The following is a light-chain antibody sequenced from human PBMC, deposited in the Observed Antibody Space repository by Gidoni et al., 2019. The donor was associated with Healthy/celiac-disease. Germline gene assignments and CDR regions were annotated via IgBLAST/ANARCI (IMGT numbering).Light chain of an antibody. CDR3: QQYYGTPLT. J-gene: IGKJ4*01. CDR1: QSVLYSSNNKNY. CDR2: WAS. Sequence: DIVMTQSTDSLAVSLGERATINCKSSQSVLYSSNNKNYLAWYQQKPGQPPKLLIYWASTRESGVPDRFSGSGSGTDFTLPISSLQAEDVAVYYCQQYYGTPLTFGGGTKVEIK. V-gene: IGKV4-1*01.